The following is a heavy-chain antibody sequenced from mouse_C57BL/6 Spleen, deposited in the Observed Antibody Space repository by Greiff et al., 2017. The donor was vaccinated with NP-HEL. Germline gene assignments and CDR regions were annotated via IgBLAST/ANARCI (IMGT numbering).Heavy chain of an antibody. CDR3: ARGYGGCGYCGV. Sequence: VQLQESGAELVKPGASVKLSCKASGYTFTSYWMHWVKQRPGQGLEWIGMIHPNSGSTNYNGKFKSKATLTVDKSSSTAYMQLSSLTSEDSAVFYCARGYGGCGYCGVWGTDTTDTVSS. CDR2: IHPNSGST. J-gene: IGHJ1*03. CDR1: GYTFTSYW. D-gene: IGHD1-1*02. V-gene: IGHV1-64*01.